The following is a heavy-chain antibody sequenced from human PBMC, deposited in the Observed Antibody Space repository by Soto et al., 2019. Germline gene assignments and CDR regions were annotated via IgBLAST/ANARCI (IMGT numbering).Heavy chain of an antibody. CDR1: GYTFTSYA. Sequence: GASVKVSCKASGYTFTSYAMHWVRQAPGQRLEWMGWINAGNGNAKYSQKFQGRVTITRDTSASTAYMELSSLRSEDTAVYYCARGVAGPLHWFDPWGQGTLVTVSS. CDR3: ARGVAGPLHWFDP. V-gene: IGHV1-3*01. D-gene: IGHD6-19*01. J-gene: IGHJ5*02. CDR2: INAGNGNA.